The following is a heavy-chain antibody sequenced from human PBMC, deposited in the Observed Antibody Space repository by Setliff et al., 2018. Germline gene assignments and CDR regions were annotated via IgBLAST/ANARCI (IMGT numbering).Heavy chain of an antibody. CDR2: IYHGGKT. J-gene: IGHJ6*03. CDR3: ARHLYSSGWYSAYYYYMDV. V-gene: IGHV4-39*01. D-gene: IGHD6-19*01. CDR1: GGSISSGVYY. Sequence: TLSLTCTVSGGSISSGVYYWGWIRQPPGKGLEWIGRIYHGGKTYYNTSLESRLTISVDTSKNQFSLKLRSVTAADTAVYYCARHLYSSGWYSAYYYYMDVWGKGTTVTVSS.